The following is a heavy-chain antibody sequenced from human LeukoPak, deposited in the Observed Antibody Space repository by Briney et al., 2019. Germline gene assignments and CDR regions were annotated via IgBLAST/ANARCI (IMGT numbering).Heavy chain of an antibody. V-gene: IGHV3-23*01. Sequence: GGTLRLSCAASGFSFNNYAMSWVRQAPGKGLEWVSIIFASSGATFYADPVKGRFTISRDKSKNTLYLQLNSLRLEDTAVYYCVKGGYDYIEVAYFDFWGQGTRVTVFS. CDR3: VKGGYDYIEVAYFDF. J-gene: IGHJ4*02. CDR1: GFSFNNYA. D-gene: IGHD5-12*01. CDR2: IFASSGAT.